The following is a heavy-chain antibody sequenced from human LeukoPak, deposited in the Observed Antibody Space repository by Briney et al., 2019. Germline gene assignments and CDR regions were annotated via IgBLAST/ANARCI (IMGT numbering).Heavy chain of an antibody. CDR1: GFTFSGSA. CDR3: TRLWECSSSTSCDFDY. D-gene: IGHD2-2*01. CDR2: IRNKTSNYAT. V-gene: IGHV3-73*01. J-gene: IGHJ4*02. Sequence: GGSLKLSCAASGFTFSGSAIHWVRQASGKGLEWVGHIRNKTSNYATAYAASVKGRFTTSRDDSKSTTYLQMNSLKTEDTAVYYCTRLWECSSSTSCDFDYWGQGTLVTVS.